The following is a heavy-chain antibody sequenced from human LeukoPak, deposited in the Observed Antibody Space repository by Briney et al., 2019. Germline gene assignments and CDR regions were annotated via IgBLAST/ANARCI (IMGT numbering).Heavy chain of an antibody. CDR1: GGSFRGYY. CDR2: INQSGST. J-gene: IGHJ4*02. V-gene: IGHV4-34*01. Sequence: KASETLSLTCAVYGGSFRGYYWSWIRQPPGKGLEWIGEINQSGSTNYNPSLKSRVITSVDTSKNQFSLKLSSVTAADTAVYYCARVLGSSGFYYFDCWGQGTLVTVSS. D-gene: IGHD3-22*01. CDR3: ARVLGSSGFYYFDC.